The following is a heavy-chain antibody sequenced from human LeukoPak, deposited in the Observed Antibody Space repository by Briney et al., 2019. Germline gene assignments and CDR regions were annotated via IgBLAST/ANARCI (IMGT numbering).Heavy chain of an antibody. CDR2: ISGTAFST. J-gene: IGHJ4*02. D-gene: IGHD5-12*01. Sequence: GGSLRLSCAASGLTFSSYDMSWVRQAPGKGLEWVSIISGTAFSTYYADSVRGRFTISRDNSKNTLYLQMNSLRAEDTAVYYCAKDTGSGYDYFSYYFDYWGQGTLVTVSS. CDR3: AKDTGSGYDYFSYYFDY. CDR1: GLTFSSYD. V-gene: IGHV3-23*01.